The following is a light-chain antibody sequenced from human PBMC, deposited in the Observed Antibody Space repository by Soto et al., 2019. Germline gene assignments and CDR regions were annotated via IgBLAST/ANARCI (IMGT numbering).Light chain of an antibody. J-gene: IGKJ4*01. CDR1: QSVSTNS. CDR3: QQYGSSVLT. Sequence: EIVLTQSPDTLSLSPGERATLSCRASQSVSTNSLAWYQQRPGQAPRPIIYGASSRATGTPDRFSGSGSGTDFTLIISRLEPEDFAVYYCQQYGSSVLTFGGGTKVEIK. CDR2: GAS. V-gene: IGKV3-20*01.